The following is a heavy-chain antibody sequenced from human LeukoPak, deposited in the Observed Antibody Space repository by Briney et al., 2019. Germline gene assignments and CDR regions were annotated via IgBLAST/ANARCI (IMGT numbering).Heavy chain of an antibody. Sequence: GGSLRLSCAASGFTVSSNYMSWVRQAPGKGLEWVSVIYSGGSTYYADSVKGRFNISRDNSKDTLYLQMNSLRAEDAAVYYCARGYSSDNWGQGTLVTVSS. J-gene: IGHJ4*02. CDR2: IYSGGST. D-gene: IGHD2-21*01. CDR3: ARGYSSDN. V-gene: IGHV3-66*01. CDR1: GFTVSSNY.